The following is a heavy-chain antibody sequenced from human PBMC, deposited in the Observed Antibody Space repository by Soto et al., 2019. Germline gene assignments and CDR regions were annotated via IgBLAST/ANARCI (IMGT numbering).Heavy chain of an antibody. Sequence: KQSQTLSLTCAISGDSVSSNSAAWNWIRQSPSRGLEWLGRTYYRSKWYNDYAVSVKSRITINPDTSKNQFSLQLNSVTPEDTAVYYCARVVFLYSSSSGFGPDSYNWFDPWGQGTLVTVSS. CDR1: GDSVSSNSAA. V-gene: IGHV6-1*01. CDR3: ARVVFLYSSSSGFGPDSYNWFDP. CDR2: TYYRSKWYN. J-gene: IGHJ5*02. D-gene: IGHD6-6*01.